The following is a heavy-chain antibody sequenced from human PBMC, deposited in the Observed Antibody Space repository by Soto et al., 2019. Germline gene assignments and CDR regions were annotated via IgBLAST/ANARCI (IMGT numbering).Heavy chain of an antibody. CDR3: AREQWLGVDY. D-gene: IGHD6-19*01. Sequence: QVQLVQSGAEEKKPGASVKVSCKASGYTFTSYAMHWVRQAPGQRLEWMGWINAGNGNTKYSQKFQGRVTITRDTSESTAYMELSSLRSEDTAVYYCAREQWLGVDYWGQGTLVTVSS. CDR2: INAGNGNT. J-gene: IGHJ4*02. V-gene: IGHV1-3*05. CDR1: GYTFTSYA.